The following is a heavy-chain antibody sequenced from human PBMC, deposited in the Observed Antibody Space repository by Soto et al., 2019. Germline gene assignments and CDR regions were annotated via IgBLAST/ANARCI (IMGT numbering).Heavy chain of an antibody. V-gene: IGHV2-5*02. D-gene: IGHD2-21*01. Sequence: QITLKESGPPLVKPTQTLTLTCTFSGFSLSTTGVGVGWIRQPPGKALEWLARIYWDDDKRYNPSLKSRLTITKDTSKNQVVLTMTNMDPVDTATYYCVQSRCGGDCLQSYSSHSYFGLDVWGQGTTVTVSS. J-gene: IGHJ6*02. CDR1: GFSLSTTGVG. CDR2: IYWDDDK. CDR3: VQSRCGGDCLQSYSSHSYFGLDV.